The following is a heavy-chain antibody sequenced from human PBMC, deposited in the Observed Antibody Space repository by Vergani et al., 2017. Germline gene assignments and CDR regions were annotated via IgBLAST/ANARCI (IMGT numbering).Heavy chain of an antibody. CDR2: ISWNSGSI. CDR1: GFTFDDYA. V-gene: IGHV3-9*01. Sequence: VQLVESGGGLVKPGGSLRLSCAASGFTFDDYAMHWVRQAPGKGLEWVSGISWNSGSIGYADSVKGRFTISRDNSKNTLYLQMNSLRAEDTAVYYCAKDRHERVVVVPAAILSAFDIWGQGTMVTVSS. CDR3: AKDRHERVVVVPAAILSAFDI. D-gene: IGHD2-2*02. J-gene: IGHJ3*02.